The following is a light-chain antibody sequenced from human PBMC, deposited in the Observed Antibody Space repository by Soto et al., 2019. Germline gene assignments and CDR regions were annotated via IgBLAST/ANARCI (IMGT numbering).Light chain of an antibody. CDR1: QSGLYSSNNKNY. CDR2: WAS. CDR3: QQYYSTPWT. Sequence: DIVMTQSPDSLAVSLGERATINCKSIQSGLYSSNNKNYLAWYQQKPGQPPKLLIYWASTRESGVPDRFSGSGSGTDFTLTISSLQAEDVAVYYCQQYYSTPWTFGQGTKVDIK. V-gene: IGKV4-1*01. J-gene: IGKJ1*01.